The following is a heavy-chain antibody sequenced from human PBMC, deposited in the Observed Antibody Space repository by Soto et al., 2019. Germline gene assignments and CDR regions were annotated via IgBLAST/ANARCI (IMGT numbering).Heavy chain of an antibody. CDR1: VGTFSSYA. CDR2: IIPISDTT. J-gene: IGHJ6*02. Sequence: QVQLVQSGAEVKKPGSSVKVSCKASVGTFSSYAISWVRQAPGQGLEWMGGIIPISDTTNYAQKFQGRVTNTADESTSTAYMELSSLRSEDTAVYYCARSQGSSTSLEIYYYYYYGMDVWGQGTTVTVSS. D-gene: IGHD2-2*01. CDR3: ARSQGSSTSLEIYYYYYYGMDV. V-gene: IGHV1-69*01.